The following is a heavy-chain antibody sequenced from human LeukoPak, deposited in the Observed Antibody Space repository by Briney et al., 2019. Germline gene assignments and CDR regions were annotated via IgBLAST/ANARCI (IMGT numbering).Heavy chain of an antibody. V-gene: IGHV4-30-2*01. CDR2: IYQSGST. Sequence: SQTLSLTCTVSGGSISSGGYYWSWIRQPPGKGLEWIGYIYQSGSTYYTPPLESRVTISVDRSKNQFSLRLSSVTAADTAVYYCARDRSDSSSSEDPDYYYYMDVWGKGTTVTVSS. J-gene: IGHJ6*03. CDR1: GGSISSGGYY. CDR3: ARDRSDSSSSEDPDYYYYMDV. D-gene: IGHD6-6*01.